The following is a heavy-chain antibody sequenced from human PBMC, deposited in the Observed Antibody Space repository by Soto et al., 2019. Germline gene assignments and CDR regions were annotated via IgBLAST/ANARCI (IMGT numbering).Heavy chain of an antibody. Sequence: TLSLTCAVSGGSISSGGYSWSWIRQPPGKGLDWIGYIYHSGSTYYNPSLKSRVTISVDRSKNQFSLKLSSVTAADTAVYYCARVPGPWGQGTLVTVSS. CDR1: GGSISSGGYS. J-gene: IGHJ5*02. CDR2: IYHSGST. CDR3: ARVPGP. V-gene: IGHV4-30-2*01.